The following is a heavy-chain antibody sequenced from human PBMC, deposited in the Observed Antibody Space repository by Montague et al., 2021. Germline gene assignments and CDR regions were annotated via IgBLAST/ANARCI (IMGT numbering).Heavy chain of an antibody. CDR1: GFPFSSFW. CDR3: TKSTWYAFDY. CDR2: IKEDGSEK. V-gene: IGHV3-7*01. J-gene: IGHJ4*02. Sequence: SLRLSFSASGFPFSSFWMTWVRQAPGKGLEWVANIKEDGSEKYYVDSVKGRFTISRDNAKNSLYLQMDSLRAEDTAIYYCTKSTWYAFDYWGQGTLVTVSS. D-gene: IGHD2-8*01.